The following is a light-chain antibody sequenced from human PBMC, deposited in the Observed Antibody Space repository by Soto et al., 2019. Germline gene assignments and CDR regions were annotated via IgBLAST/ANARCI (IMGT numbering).Light chain of an antibody. CDR2: DVS. J-gene: IGLJ2*01. Sequence: QSVLPQPASVSGSPGQSITISCTGTSSDVGGYNYVSWYQQHPGKAPKRMIYDVSNRPSGVSNRFSGSKSGNTAARTISGRQAGDEADYYGSSYTSSSTPVVFGGGTKLTVL. CDR3: SSYTSSSTPVV. V-gene: IGLV2-14*01. CDR1: SSDVGGYNY.